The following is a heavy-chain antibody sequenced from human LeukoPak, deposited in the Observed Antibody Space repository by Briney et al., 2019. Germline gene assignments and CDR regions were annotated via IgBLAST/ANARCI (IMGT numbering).Heavy chain of an antibody. CDR3: AREQEAAGNWFFDR. CDR1: GFTFNSYW. CDR2: IDNDGSNT. J-gene: IGHJ2*01. D-gene: IGHD6-13*01. Sequence: GGSLRLSCAASGFTFNSYWMHWVRQAPGKGLVWVSRIDNDGSNTVYADSVKGRFTISRDNAKNTLYLQMNSLRAEDTAVYYCAREQEAAGNWFFDRWGRGTLVTVSS. V-gene: IGHV3-74*01.